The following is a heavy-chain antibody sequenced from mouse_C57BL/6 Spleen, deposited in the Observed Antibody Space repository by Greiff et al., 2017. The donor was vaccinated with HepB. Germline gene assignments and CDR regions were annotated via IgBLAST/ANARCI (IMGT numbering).Heavy chain of an antibody. J-gene: IGHJ1*03. CDR3: AKHPIHYYGSSYWYFDV. CDR1: GFTFSSYG. Sequence: EVKLQESGGDLVKPGGSLKLSCAASGFTFSSYGMSWVRQTPDKRLEWVATISSGGSYTYYPDSVKGRFTISRDNAKNTLYLQMSSLKSEDTAMYYCAKHPIHYYGSSYWYFDVWGTGTTVTVSS. D-gene: IGHD1-1*01. V-gene: IGHV5-6*01. CDR2: ISSGGSYT.